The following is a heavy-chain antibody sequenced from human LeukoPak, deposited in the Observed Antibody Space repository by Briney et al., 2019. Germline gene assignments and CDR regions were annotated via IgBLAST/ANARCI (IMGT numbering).Heavy chain of an antibody. V-gene: IGHV3-9*01. CDR2: ISWNSGSI. Sequence: GGSLRLSCAASGFTFSTYWMTWVRQAPGKGLEWVSGISWNSGSIGYADSVKGRFTISRDNAKNSLYLQMNSLRAEDTALYYCAKFAGVYYYGSGSSAFDYWGQGTLVTVSS. D-gene: IGHD3-10*01. J-gene: IGHJ4*02. CDR1: GFTFSTYW. CDR3: AKFAGVYYYGSGSSAFDY.